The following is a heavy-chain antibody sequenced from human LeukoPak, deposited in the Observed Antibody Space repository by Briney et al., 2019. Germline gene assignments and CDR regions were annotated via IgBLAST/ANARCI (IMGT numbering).Heavy chain of an antibody. V-gene: IGHV3-21*01. CDR2: ISSSSYI. D-gene: IGHD6-19*01. J-gene: IGHJ4*02. CDR1: GFTFSSYS. CDR3: ARARSSGWYRDY. Sequence: GGSLRLSCAASGFTFSSYSMNWVRQAPGKGLEWVSSISSSSYIYYADSVKGRFTISRDNAENSLYLQMDSLRAEDTAVYYCARARSSGWYRDYWGQGTLVTVSS.